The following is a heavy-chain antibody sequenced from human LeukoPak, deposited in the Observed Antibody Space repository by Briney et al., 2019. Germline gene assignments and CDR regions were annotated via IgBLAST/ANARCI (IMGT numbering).Heavy chain of an antibody. D-gene: IGHD3-3*01. CDR1: GFTFSTYS. CDR2: ISSSSSYI. J-gene: IGHJ6*03. Sequence: GGSLRLSCAASGFTFSTYSMNWVRQAPGKGLEWVSSISSSSSYIYYADSVRGRFSISRDNAKNSLYLQMNSLRAEDTAVYYCARDDAGITIFEGYYYYMDVWGKGTTVTVSS. CDR3: ARDDAGITIFEGYYYYMDV. V-gene: IGHV3-21*01.